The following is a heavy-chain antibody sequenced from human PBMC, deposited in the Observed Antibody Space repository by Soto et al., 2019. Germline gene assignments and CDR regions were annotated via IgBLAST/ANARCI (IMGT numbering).Heavy chain of an antibody. CDR2: INPNSGGT. V-gene: IGHV1-2*02. J-gene: IGHJ3*02. Sequence: GASVKVSCKPSGYTFTGYYMHCVRQAPGQGLEWMGWINPNSGGTKYIQKFQGRVTMTRDTSISTAYMELSSLRSDDTAVYYCARERKAAADNDAFDIWGQGTMVTVSS. D-gene: IGHD6-13*01. CDR1: GYTFTGYY. CDR3: ARERKAAADNDAFDI.